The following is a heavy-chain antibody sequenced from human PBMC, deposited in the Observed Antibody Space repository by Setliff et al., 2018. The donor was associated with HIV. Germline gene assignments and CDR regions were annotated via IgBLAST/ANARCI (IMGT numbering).Heavy chain of an antibody. V-gene: IGHV3-48*01. CDR3: ARGPAPFDFWSGFLF. CDR1: GFTFSNYG. CDR2: ISSSSSTI. Sequence: GESLKISCAASGFTFSNYGMHWVRQAPGKGLEWVSYISSSSSTIYYADSVKGRFTISRDNAKNSLYLQMNSLRAEDTAVYYCARGPAPFDFWSGFLFWGQGTLVTVSS. D-gene: IGHD3-3*01. J-gene: IGHJ4*02.